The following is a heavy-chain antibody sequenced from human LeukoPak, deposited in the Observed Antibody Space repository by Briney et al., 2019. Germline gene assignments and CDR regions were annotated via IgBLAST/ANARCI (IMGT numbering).Heavy chain of an antibody. CDR2: INPNSGGT. Sequence: GASVKLSCKVSGDTFTGYYMHWVAQAPGPGLEWMGWINPNSGGTNYAQKLQGRVTMTRDTSISTAYMELSRLRSDDTAVYYCARDPSQSSGYWGQGNLVTVSS. V-gene: IGHV1-2*02. CDR1: GDTFTGYY. J-gene: IGHJ4*02. D-gene: IGHD2-2*01. CDR3: ARDPSQSSGY.